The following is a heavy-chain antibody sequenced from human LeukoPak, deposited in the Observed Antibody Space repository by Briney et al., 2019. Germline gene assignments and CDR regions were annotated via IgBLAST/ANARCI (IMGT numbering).Heavy chain of an antibody. J-gene: IGHJ4*02. CDR1: GGSISSGDYY. CDR3: ARGSSSSSWYFDY. D-gene: IGHD6-13*01. Sequence: SETLSLTCTVSGGSISSGDYYWSWIRQPPGKGLEWIGYIYYSGSTYYNPSLKSRVTISVDTSKNQFSLQLNSVTPEDTAVYYCARGSSSSSWYFDYWGQGTVVTVSS. CDR2: IYYSGST. V-gene: IGHV4-30-4*01.